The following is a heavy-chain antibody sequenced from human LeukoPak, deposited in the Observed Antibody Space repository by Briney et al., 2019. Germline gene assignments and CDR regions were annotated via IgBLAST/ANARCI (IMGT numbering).Heavy chain of an antibody. J-gene: IGHJ4*02. V-gene: IGHV3-7*01. CDR1: GFTFSSYW. CDR3: ARFRGSSWYGSVDY. Sequence: GGSPRLSCAASGFTFSSYWMSWVRQAPGKGLEWVANIKQDGSEKYYVDSVKGRFTISRDNAKNSLYLQMNSLRAEDTAVYYCARFRGSSWYGSVDYWGQGALVTVSS. D-gene: IGHD6-13*01. CDR2: IKQDGSEK.